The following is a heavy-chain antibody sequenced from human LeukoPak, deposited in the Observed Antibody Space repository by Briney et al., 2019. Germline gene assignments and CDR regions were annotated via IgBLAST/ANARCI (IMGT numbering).Heavy chain of an antibody. Sequence: GGSLRLSCAAAGFTFNTYGMHWLRQAPGKGLEWVALIWYDGSNKYYADSVKGRFTISRDNSGDTLFLQMNSLRAEDTAVYYCAKDGVVVAATGYFDYWGQGTLVTVSS. J-gene: IGHJ4*02. CDR3: AKDGVVVAATGYFDY. CDR1: GFTFNTYG. V-gene: IGHV3-30*02. CDR2: IWYDGSNK. D-gene: IGHD2-15*01.